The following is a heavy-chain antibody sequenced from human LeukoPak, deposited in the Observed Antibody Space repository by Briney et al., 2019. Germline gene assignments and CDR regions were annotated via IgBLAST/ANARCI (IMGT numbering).Heavy chain of an antibody. D-gene: IGHD3-22*01. Sequence: GGSLRLSCVASGFSFSDYSMNWVRQAPGKGLEWVPFISSYSTYIYYADSLKGRFTISRDNAKNSLYLQMNSLRAEDTAVYYCARDSFAGYDSSGYSSYDYWGQGTLVTVSS. V-gene: IGHV3-21*01. CDR1: GFSFSDYS. CDR3: ARDSFAGYDSSGYSSYDY. J-gene: IGHJ4*02. CDR2: ISSYSTYI.